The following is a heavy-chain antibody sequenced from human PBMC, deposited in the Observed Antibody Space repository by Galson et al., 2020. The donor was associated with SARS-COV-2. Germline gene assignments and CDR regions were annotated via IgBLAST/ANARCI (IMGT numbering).Heavy chain of an antibody. J-gene: IGHJ4*02. CDR2: ISWNSGSI. CDR3: ATYWSSTSCLDY. V-gene: IGHV3-9*01. D-gene: IGHD2-2*01. CDR1: GFTFDDYA. Sequence: GGSLRLSCAASGFTFDDYAMHWVRQAPGKGLEWVSGISWNSGSIGYADSVKGRFTISRDNAKNSLYLQMNSLRAEDTALYYCATYWSSTSCLDYWGQGTLFTVSS.